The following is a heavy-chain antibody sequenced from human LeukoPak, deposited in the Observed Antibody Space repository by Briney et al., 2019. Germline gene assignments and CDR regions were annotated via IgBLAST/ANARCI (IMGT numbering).Heavy chain of an antibody. V-gene: IGHV1-2*02. CDR2: IDPDSGGT. Sequence: ASVKVSCRTSGYTFTGYYLHWVRQAPGQGLEWMGRIDPDSGGTHYAQKFQVRVTVTRDTSITTVYMELSGLTSDDTAVYYCARVPGPYTTSRFDYWGQGTLVTVSS. CDR1: GYTFTGYY. CDR3: ARVPGPYTTSRFDY. J-gene: IGHJ4*02. D-gene: IGHD2-2*02.